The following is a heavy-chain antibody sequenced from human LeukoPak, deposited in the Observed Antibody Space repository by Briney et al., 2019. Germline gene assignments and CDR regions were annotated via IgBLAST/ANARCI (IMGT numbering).Heavy chain of an antibody. J-gene: IGHJ6*03. CDR1: GYTFTSYG. Sequence: GASVTVSFKASGYTFTSYGITWVRQAPGQGREGMGWISTYNGNTNYAQKLQGRVTMTTDTSTSTAYMELRSLRSDDTAVYYCARGVGDDYGIYYYYYMDVWGKGTTVTVSS. D-gene: IGHD4-17*01. V-gene: IGHV1-18*01. CDR2: ISTYNGNT. CDR3: ARGVGDDYGIYYYYYMDV.